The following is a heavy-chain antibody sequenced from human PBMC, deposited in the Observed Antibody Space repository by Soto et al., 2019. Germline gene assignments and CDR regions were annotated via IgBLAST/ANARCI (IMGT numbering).Heavy chain of an antibody. CDR2: ISGSGVST. CDR3: ANDRERIATRSIDY. D-gene: IGHD6-6*01. J-gene: IGHJ4*02. V-gene: IGHV3-23*01. Sequence: EVQLLESGGGLVQPGGSLRLSCAASGFTFSSYAMSWVRQAPGKGLEWVSGISGSGVSTYYADSVKGRFTISRDNSKSPLYLQMNSLRAEDTAVYYCANDRERIATRSIDYWGQGTLVTVSS. CDR1: GFTFSSYA.